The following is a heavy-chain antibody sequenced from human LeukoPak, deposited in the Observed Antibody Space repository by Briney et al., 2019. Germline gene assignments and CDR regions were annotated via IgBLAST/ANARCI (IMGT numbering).Heavy chain of an antibody. J-gene: IGHJ4*02. CDR1: GGSISSYY. D-gene: IGHD4-17*01. Sequence: SETLSLTCTVSGGSISSYYWSWIRQPAGKGLEWIGRIHTSGSTNYNPSLKSRVTMSVDTSKNQFSPKLSSVTAADTAVYYCARDAPIHDYGDFFDYWGQGTLVTVSS. CDR2: IHTSGST. CDR3: ARDAPIHDYGDFFDY. V-gene: IGHV4-4*07.